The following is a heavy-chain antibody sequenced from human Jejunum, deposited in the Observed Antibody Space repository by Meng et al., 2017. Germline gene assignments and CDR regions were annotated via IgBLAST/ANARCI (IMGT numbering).Heavy chain of an antibody. J-gene: IGHJ5*02. Sequence: EAGPGLVKPSGTLSLTCAVSGGSISNNNWWSWVRQPPGKGLEWIGEISHTGRINYNPSLKSRVTMSLDKSKNQFSLDLTSVTGADTAVYYCARDLLDPNIAATGWFDPWGQGTLVTVSS. CDR2: ISHTGRI. CDR3: ARDLLDPNIAATGWFDP. D-gene: IGHD2/OR15-2a*01. CDR1: GGSISNNNW. V-gene: IGHV4-4*02.